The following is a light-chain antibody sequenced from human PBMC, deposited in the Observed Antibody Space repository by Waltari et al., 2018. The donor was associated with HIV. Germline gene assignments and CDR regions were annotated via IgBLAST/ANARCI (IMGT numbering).Light chain of an antibody. CDR1: KLGDKY. CDR2: KES. J-gene: IGLJ2*01. Sequence: SYELTQPPSVSVSPGQTASITCSGDKLGDKYACWYQQKPGQSPVLGIYKESKLPSGIPERFSGSNSGNTATLTISGTQAMDEADYYCQAWDSSTAVFGGGTKLTVL. V-gene: IGLV3-1*01. CDR3: QAWDSSTAV.